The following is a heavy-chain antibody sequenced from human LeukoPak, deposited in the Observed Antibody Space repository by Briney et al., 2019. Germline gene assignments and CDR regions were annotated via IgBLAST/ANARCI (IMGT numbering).Heavy chain of an antibody. V-gene: IGHV1-2*02. CDR1: GYTFTDYY. J-gene: IGHJ4*02. D-gene: IGHD6-19*01. CDR2: INPDSGGT. CDR3: ARDQGSSGWSDFDY. Sequence: ASVKVSCKASGYTFTDYYMHWVRQAPGQGLEWMGWINPDSGGTNYAQKFQGRVTMTRDTSISTAYMELSRLRSDDTAVYYCARDQGSSGWSDFDYGGQGTLVTVSS.